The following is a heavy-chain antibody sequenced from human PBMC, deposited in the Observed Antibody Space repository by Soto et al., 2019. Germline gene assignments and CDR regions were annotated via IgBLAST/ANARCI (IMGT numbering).Heavy chain of an antibody. CDR1: GYTVTNYY. D-gene: IGHD4-17*01. CDR3: ARGPHYGGTLDY. CDR2: ISAYNGNT. Sequence: ASVKVSCKASGYTVTNYYMHWVRQAPGQGLEWMGWISAYNGNTNYAQKLQGRVTMTTDTSTSTAYMELRSLRSDDTAVYYCARGPHYGGTLDYWGQGTLVTVSS. V-gene: IGHV1-18*04. J-gene: IGHJ4*02.